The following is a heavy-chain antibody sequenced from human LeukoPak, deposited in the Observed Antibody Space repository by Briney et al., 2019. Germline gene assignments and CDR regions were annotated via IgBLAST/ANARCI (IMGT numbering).Heavy chain of an antibody. V-gene: IGHV1-18*01. CDR1: GYSFILHG. CDR3: ARDENYGIYINFDF. Sequence: GASVKVSCKASGYSFILHGISWVRQAPGQGLEWMGWISTYDGETNYTQKLQGRVTMTTDTSTSTAYMELRSLRSDDTAVYYCARDENYGIYINFDFWGQGTLVTVSS. CDR2: ISTYDGET. D-gene: IGHD3-16*01. J-gene: IGHJ4*02.